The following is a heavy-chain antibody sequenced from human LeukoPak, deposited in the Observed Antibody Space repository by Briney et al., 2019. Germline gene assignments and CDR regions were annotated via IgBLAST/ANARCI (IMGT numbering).Heavy chain of an antibody. CDR3: ARVGSTSSYGYYWYFDL. Sequence: ASVKVSCKASGYTFSSYGISWVRQAPGQGLEWMGWISPYNANTNYAQKLQGRVTMTTDTSTSTAYMELRSLRSDDTAVYYCARVGSTSSYGYYWYFDLWGRGTLVTVSS. J-gene: IGHJ2*01. D-gene: IGHD2-2*01. CDR1: GYTFSSYG. V-gene: IGHV1-18*01. CDR2: ISPYNANT.